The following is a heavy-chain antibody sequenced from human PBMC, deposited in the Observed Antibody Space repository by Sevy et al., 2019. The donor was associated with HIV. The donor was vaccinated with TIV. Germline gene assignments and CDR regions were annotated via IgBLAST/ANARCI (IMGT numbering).Heavy chain of an antibody. CDR2: ISSRSSTI. CDR1: GFTFSISD. CDR3: ASGSNHKNFDY. J-gene: IGHJ4*02. Sequence: GGSLRLSCAASGFTFSISDMNWVRQAPGKGLEWVSFISSRSSTIYYADSVKGRFTISSDNAKNSLYLQMNSLRDDDTAVYYCASGSNHKNFDYWGQGTLVTVSS. D-gene: IGHD3-10*01. V-gene: IGHV3-48*02.